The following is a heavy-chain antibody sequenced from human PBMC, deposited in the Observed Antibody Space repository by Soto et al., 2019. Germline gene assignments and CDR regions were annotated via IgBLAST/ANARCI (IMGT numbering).Heavy chain of an antibody. D-gene: IGHD3-3*01. J-gene: IGHJ5*01. CDR2: SYYNGDT. CDR1: GDSVTSTSYY. V-gene: IGHV4-61*01. Sequence: KPSETLSLTCTVSGDSVTSTSYYWSWVRQSPGRGLEWLGYSYYNGDTNYNPSLKSRVTISVDTSKNQFSLKLTSLTAADTGVYYCAREGGVLRLSNWFDSWGQGIQVTVSS. CDR3: AREGGVLRLSNWFDS.